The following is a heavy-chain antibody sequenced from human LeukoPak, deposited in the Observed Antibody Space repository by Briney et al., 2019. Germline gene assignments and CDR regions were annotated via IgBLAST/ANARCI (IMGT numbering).Heavy chain of an antibody. CDR3: ARGPSGWGSLDS. CDR2: INSDGSST. V-gene: IGHV3-74*01. D-gene: IGHD7-27*01. Sequence: GGSLRPSCAASGFTFSSYWMHWVRQAPGKGLVWVSRINSDGSSTNYADSVKGRFTISRDNAKNTLYLQVKSLRAEDTAVYYCARGPSGWGSLDSWGQGTLVTVSS. J-gene: IGHJ4*02. CDR1: GFTFSSYW.